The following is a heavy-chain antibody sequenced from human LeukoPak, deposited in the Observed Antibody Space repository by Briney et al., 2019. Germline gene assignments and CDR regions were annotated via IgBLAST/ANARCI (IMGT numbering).Heavy chain of an antibody. D-gene: IGHD4-11*01. V-gene: IGHV4-39*02. J-gene: IGHJ2*01. Sequence: SETLSLTCTVSGGSISTSSYFWGWIRRPPGKGLEWIGSIYYSGSTYYKPSLRSRVTISVDTSKNQFSLKLNSVTAADTAVYYCARETTVPGRFLDLWGRGTLVTVSS. CDR3: ARETTVPGRFLDL. CDR1: GGSISTSSYF. CDR2: IYYSGST.